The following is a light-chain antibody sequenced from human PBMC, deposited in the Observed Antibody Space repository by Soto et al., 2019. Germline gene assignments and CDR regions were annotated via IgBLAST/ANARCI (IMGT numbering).Light chain of an antibody. CDR3: QQSYSTPPA. Sequence: DIQMTQSPSSLSASVGDRVTITCRASQSISSYLNWYQQKPGKAPNLLIYAASSLQSGVPSRFSGSGSGTDFTLTISSLRPEDFATYYCQQSYSTPPAFGGGTKVEIK. V-gene: IGKV1-39*01. CDR2: AAS. J-gene: IGKJ4*01. CDR1: QSISSY.